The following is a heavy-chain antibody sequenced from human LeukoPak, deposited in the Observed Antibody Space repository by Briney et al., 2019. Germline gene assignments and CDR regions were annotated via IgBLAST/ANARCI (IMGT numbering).Heavy chain of an antibody. CDR1: GGSISSSNW. J-gene: IGHJ4*02. CDR2: IYHSGNT. Sequence: SGTLSLTCAASGGSISSSNWWSWVRQPPGKGLEWIGEIYHSGNTNYNPSLKSRVTISVDRSKNQFSLKLTSVTAADTAVYYCARDSRAYYYDSSGHFDYWGQGTLVTVSS. D-gene: IGHD3-22*01. V-gene: IGHV4-4*02. CDR3: ARDSRAYYYDSSGHFDY.